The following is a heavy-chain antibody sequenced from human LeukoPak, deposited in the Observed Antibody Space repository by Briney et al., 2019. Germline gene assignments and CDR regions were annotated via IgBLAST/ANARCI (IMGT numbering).Heavy chain of an antibody. D-gene: IGHD6-13*01. J-gene: IGHJ3*02. CDR2: INHSGST. Sequence: SETLSLTCAVYGGSFSGYYWSWIRQPPGKGLEWIGEINHSGSTYYNPSLKSRVTISVDTSKNQFSLKLSSVTAADTAAYYCARDLYSSRTNDAFVIWGQGTMVTVSS. CDR1: GGSFSGYY. CDR3: ARDLYSSRTNDAFVI. V-gene: IGHV4-34*01.